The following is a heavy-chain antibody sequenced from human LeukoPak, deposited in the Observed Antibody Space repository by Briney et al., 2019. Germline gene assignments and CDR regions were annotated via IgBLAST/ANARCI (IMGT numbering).Heavy chain of an antibody. CDR1: GGTFSSYT. V-gene: IGHV1-69*02. J-gene: IGHJ3*02. D-gene: IGHD3-22*01. Sequence: ASVKVSCKASGGTFSSYTISWVRQAPGQGLEWMGRIFPILGIANYAQKFQGRVTITADKSTSTAYMELSSLRSEDTAVYYCASRVYYYDSRGRDAFDIWGQGTMVTVSS. CDR2: IFPILGIA. CDR3: ASRVYYYDSRGRDAFDI.